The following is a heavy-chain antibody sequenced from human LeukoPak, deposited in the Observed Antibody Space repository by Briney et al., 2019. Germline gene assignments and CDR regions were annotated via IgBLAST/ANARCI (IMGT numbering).Heavy chain of an antibody. D-gene: IGHD3-10*01. V-gene: IGHV3-74*01. CDR1: GFTFSSYW. Sequence: GGTLRLSCAASGFTFSSYWMHWVRQAPGKGLVWVSRINSDGSSTSYADSVKGRFTISRDNAKNPLYLQMNSLRAEDTAVYYCARGYGSGALDYWGQGTLVTVSS. CDR3: ARGYGSGALDY. J-gene: IGHJ4*02. CDR2: INSDGSST.